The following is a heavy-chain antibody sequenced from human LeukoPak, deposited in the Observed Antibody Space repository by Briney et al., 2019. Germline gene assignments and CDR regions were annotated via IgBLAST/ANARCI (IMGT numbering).Heavy chain of an antibody. D-gene: IGHD3-10*01. CDR2: IKQDGSEK. V-gene: IGHV3-7*01. CDR1: GFTFSSYN. CDR3: VRDVLYYYGAERLFWFDP. J-gene: IGHJ5*02. Sequence: PGGSLRLSCAASGFTFSSYNMNWVRQAPGKGLEWVAKIKQDGSEKYYVDSVKGRFTISRDNAKNSMYLLMNSLRVEDTAVYYCVRDVLYYYGAERLFWFDPWGQGTLVTVSS.